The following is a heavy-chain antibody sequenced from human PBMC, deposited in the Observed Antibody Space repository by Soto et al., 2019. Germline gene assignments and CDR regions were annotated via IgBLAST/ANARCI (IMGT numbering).Heavy chain of an antibody. V-gene: IGHV1-18*01. CDR2: ISAYNGNT. Sequence: GSSVKVSCKASGYTFTSYGISWVRQAPGQGLEWMGWISAYNGNTNYAQKLQGRVTMTTDTSTSTASMELRSLRSDDTAVYYCARDRGSGTIEFCDYWGQGTLVTVSS. CDR1: GYTFTSYG. D-gene: IGHD3-10*01. CDR3: ARDRGSGTIEFCDY. J-gene: IGHJ4*02.